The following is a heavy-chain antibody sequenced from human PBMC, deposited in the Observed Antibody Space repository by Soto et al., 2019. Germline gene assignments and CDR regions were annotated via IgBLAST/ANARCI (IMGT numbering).Heavy chain of an antibody. CDR1: GGSISSGGYY. Sequence: QVQLQESGPGLVKPSQTLSLTCTVSGGSISSGGYYWSWIRQHPGKGLEWIGYIYYSGSTYYNPSLKSRVTISVDTSKNQFSLKLSSVTAADTAVYYCARSYEWEQLAHKIYNWFDPWGQGTLVTVSS. V-gene: IGHV4-31*03. J-gene: IGHJ5*02. D-gene: IGHD1-26*01. CDR3: ARSYEWEQLAHKIYNWFDP. CDR2: IYYSGST.